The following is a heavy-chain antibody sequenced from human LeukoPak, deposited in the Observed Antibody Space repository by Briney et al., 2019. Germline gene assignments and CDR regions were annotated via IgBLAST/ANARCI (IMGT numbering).Heavy chain of an antibody. CDR2: IYYSGST. V-gene: IGHV4-59*01. J-gene: IGHJ5*02. CDR3: ARGDSGSYYVWFDP. D-gene: IGHD1-26*01. CDR1: AGSISSYY. Sequence: SETLSLTCTVSAGSISSYYWSWIRQPPGKGLEWIGYIYYSGSTNYNPSLKSRVTISVDTSKNQFSLKLSSVTAADTAVYYCARGDSGSYYVWFDPWGQGTLVTVSS.